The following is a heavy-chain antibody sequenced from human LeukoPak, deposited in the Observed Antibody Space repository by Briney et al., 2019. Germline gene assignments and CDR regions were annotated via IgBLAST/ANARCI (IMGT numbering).Heavy chain of an antibody. CDR3: ARGRSTRAGWFDP. D-gene: IGHD6-19*01. Sequence: PSETLSLTCGAYGGSFSAYYWSWIRQPAGKGLEWIGEINHSGSTNYNPSLKSRVTISVDTSKHQFSLKLSSVNAADTAVYFCARGRSTRAGWFDPWGQGTLVTVSS. J-gene: IGHJ5*02. CDR1: GGSFSAYY. V-gene: IGHV4-34*01. CDR2: INHSGST.